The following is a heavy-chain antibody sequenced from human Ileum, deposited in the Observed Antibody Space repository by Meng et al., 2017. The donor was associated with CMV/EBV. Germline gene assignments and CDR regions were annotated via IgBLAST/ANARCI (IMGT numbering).Heavy chain of an antibody. Sequence: GESLKISCAASGFIFGERWMNWVRQAPGEGLEWLGRIKSKLYGMTTDYAAPVKGRFIISRDDSKNTLFLQMNTLETKDTAIYYCTTGLYNSGGVDHWGQGTLVTVSS. V-gene: IGHV3-15*01. CDR1: GFIFGERW. J-gene: IGHJ4*02. CDR3: TTGLYNSGGVDH. D-gene: IGHD2-21*01. CDR2: IKSKLYGMTT.